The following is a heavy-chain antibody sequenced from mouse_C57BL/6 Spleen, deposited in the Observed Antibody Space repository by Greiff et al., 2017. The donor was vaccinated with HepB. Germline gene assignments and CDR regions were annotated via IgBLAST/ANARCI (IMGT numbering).Heavy chain of an antibody. CDR2: ISDGGSYT. D-gene: IGHD2-4*01. J-gene: IGHJ4*01. V-gene: IGHV5-4*03. Sequence: MLVESGGGLVKPGGSLKLSCAASGFTFSSYAMSWVRQTPEKRLEWVATISDGGSYTYYPDNVKGRFTISRDNAKNNLYLQMSHLKSEDTAMYYCASSTMISSYAMDYWGQGTSVTVSS. CDR1: GFTFSSYA. CDR3: ASSTMISSYAMDY.